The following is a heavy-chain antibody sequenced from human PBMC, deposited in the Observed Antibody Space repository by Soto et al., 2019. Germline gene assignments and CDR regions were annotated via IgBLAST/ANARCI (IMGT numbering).Heavy chain of an antibody. CDR2: IHHSGSF. D-gene: IGHD3-9*01. V-gene: IGHV4-4*02. CDR3: VRNDWYRFEP. J-gene: IGHJ5*02. Sequence: QVQPQESGPGLVNPSGTLSLTCAVSGGSITSNWWSWVRQHPGKGLEWIGEIHHSGSFNYNPYRRVRVTISIDKSKHQLSLNLTSVTAADTAVHYCVRNDWYRFEPWGRGTLVTVSS. CDR1: GGSITSNW.